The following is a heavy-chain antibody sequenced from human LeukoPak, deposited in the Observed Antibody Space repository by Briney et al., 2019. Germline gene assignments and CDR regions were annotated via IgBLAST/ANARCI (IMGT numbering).Heavy chain of an antibody. V-gene: IGHV4-39*07. CDR1: GGSISSSSYY. CDR3: ARDFVNRNYGYFY. J-gene: IGHJ4*02. D-gene: IGHD5-18*01. Sequence: SETLSLTCTVSGGSISSSSYYWGWIRQSPGKGLEWIGSIDYSGSTYYNPSLKSRITISLYTSKNQFSLKLSSVTAADTAVYYCARDFVNRNYGYFYWGQGTLVTVSS. CDR2: IDYSGST.